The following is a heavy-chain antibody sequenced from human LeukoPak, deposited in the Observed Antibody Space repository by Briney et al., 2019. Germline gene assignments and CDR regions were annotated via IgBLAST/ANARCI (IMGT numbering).Heavy chain of an antibody. CDR2: ISGSGYST. J-gene: IGHJ4*02. V-gene: IGHV3-23*01. CDR1: GFTFSSYV. D-gene: IGHD5-12*01. CDR3: AKDPQYSGYLDY. Sequence: GGSLRLSCAASGFTFSSYVMSWVRQAPGKGLEWVSGISGSGYSTYYADSVKSRFTISRDNSKNTLYLQMNSLRAEDTAVYYCAKDPQYSGYLDYWGQGTLVTVSS.